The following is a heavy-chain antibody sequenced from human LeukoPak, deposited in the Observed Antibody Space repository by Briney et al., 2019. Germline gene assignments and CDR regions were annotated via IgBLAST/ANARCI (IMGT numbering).Heavy chain of an antibody. CDR3: ARKVVVAVTIDYYGMDV. Sequence: GGSLRLSCAASGFTFSGYAMNWVRQAPGKGLEWVSSINGGGNTFYADSVKGRFAISRDNAKNSLYLQMNGLRAEDTAVYYCARKVVVAVTIDYYGMDVWGQGTTVTVSS. J-gene: IGHJ6*02. CDR2: INGGGNT. V-gene: IGHV3-21*06. D-gene: IGHD2-15*01. CDR1: GFTFSGYA.